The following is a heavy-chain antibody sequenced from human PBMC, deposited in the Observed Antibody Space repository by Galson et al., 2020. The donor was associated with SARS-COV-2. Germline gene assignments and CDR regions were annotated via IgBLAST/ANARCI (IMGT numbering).Heavy chain of an antibody. Sequence: GGTLSLSCAASGFTISSYWMHWVRQAPGKGLVWVSRINSDGSSTSYADSVKGRFTISRDNAKNTLYLQMNSLRAEDTAVYYCARIPSDYYDFWSGYYNPVYYYYYMDVWGKGTTVTVSS. CDR3: ARIPSDYYDFWSGYYNPVYYYYYMDV. V-gene: IGHV3-74*01. D-gene: IGHD3-3*01. CDR2: INSDGSST. CDR1: GFTISSYW. J-gene: IGHJ6*03.